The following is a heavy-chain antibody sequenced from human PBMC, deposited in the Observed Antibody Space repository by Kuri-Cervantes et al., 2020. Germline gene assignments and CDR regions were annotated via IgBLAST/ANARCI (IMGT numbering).Heavy chain of an antibody. CDR2: INHSGSI. J-gene: IGHJ4*02. CDR1: GGSFSGYY. Sequence: GSLRLSCAVYGGSFSGYYWSWIRQPPGKGLEWIGEINHSGSINYNPSLKSRVTMSVDTSKNQFSLNLSSVTAADTAVYYCARERLTMVRGVNAYYFDYWGQGTLVTVSS. D-gene: IGHD3-10*01. V-gene: IGHV4-34*01. CDR3: ARERLTMVRGVNAYYFDY.